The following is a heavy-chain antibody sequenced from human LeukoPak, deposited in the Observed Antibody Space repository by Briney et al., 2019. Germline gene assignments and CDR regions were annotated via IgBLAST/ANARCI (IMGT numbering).Heavy chain of an antibody. J-gene: IGHJ4*02. CDR3: ATAVAVAGRSVDY. CDR2: IYYSGST. Sequence: SETLSLTCTVSGGSISSYYWSWIRQPPGKGLEWIGYIYYSGSTNYNPSLKSRVTISVDTSKNQFSLKLSSVTAADTAVYYCATAVAVAGRSVDYWGQGTLVTLSS. V-gene: IGHV4-59*01. D-gene: IGHD6-19*01. CDR1: GGSISSYY.